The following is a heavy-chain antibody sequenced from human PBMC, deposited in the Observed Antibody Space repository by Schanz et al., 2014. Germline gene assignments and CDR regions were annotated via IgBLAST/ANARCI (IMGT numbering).Heavy chain of an antibody. CDR3: ASGVHVSSLQKGLQF. V-gene: IGHV3-30-3*01. CDR1: GFTVSSNH. CDR2: ISNDGSIK. J-gene: IGHJ1*01. D-gene: IGHD3-10*01. Sequence: QVQLVESGGGLVKPGGSLRLSCAVSGFTVSSNHMSWVRQAPGKVLEWVALISNDGSIKYYADSVEGRFTTSRDNSKNTLYLQMNSLRVEDTAVYYCASGVHVSSLQKGLQFWGRGTLVIVSS.